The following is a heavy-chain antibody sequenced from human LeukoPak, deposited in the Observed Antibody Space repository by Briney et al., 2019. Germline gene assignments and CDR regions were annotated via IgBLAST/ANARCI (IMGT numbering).Heavy chain of an antibody. CDR2: ISYDGSDE. D-gene: IGHD6-13*01. V-gene: IGHV3-30*18. J-gene: IGHJ4*02. CDR1: RFTFSNYV. Sequence: PGRSLRLSCAASRFTFSNYVMHWVRQAPGKGLEWVAVISYDGSDEYYADSVKGRFTISRDNSKNTLYLQMNSLRAEDTAVYYCAKDPRRYSRTGGYFDYWGQGTLVTVSS. CDR3: AKDPRRYSRTGGYFDY.